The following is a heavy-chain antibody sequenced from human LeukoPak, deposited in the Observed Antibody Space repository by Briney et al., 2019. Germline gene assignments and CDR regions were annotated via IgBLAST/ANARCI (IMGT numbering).Heavy chain of an antibody. CDR2: ITGIGDST. J-gene: IGHJ4*02. CDR1: GLTFSSYA. CDR3: ATLIHYDSSDYPSDY. D-gene: IGHD3-22*01. Sequence: TGGSLRLSCAASGLTFSSYAMNWVRQTPGKGLDWVSSITGIGDSTYYADSVKGRFTISRDNSKNTLYLQMNILRAEDTAVYYCATLIHYDSSDYPSDYWGQGTLVTVSS. V-gene: IGHV3-23*01.